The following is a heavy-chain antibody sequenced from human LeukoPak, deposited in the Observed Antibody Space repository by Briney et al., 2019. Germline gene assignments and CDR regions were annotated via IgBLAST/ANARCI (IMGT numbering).Heavy chain of an antibody. Sequence: ASVKVSCKASGYTFTGYYMHWVRQAPGQGLEWMGWINPNSGGTNYAQKFQGRVTMTRDTSISTAYMELSRLRSDDTAVYYCARGRYYYDSSGSFDYWGQGTLVTVSS. D-gene: IGHD3-22*01. CDR3: ARGRYYYDSSGSFDY. CDR2: INPNSGGT. V-gene: IGHV1-2*02. CDR1: GYTFTGYY. J-gene: IGHJ4*02.